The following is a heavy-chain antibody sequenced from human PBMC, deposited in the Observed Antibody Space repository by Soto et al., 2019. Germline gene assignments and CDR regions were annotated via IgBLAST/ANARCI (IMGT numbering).Heavy chain of an antibody. CDR2: IYYSGST. D-gene: IGHD3-16*02. V-gene: IGHV4-31*03. J-gene: IGHJ4*02. CDR1: GGSISSGGYY. CDR3: ARIVVSYVYVWGSYRTYYFDY. Sequence: PSETLSLTCSVSGGSISSGGYYWSWIRQHPGKGLEWIGYIYYSGSTYYNPSLKSRVTISVDTSKNQFSLKLSSVTAADTAVYYCARIVVSYVYVWGSYRTYYFDYWGQGTLVTVSS.